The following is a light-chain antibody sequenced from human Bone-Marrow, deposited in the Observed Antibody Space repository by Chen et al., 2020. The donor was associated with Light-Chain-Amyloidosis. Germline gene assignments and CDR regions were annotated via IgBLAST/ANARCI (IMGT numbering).Light chain of an antibody. CDR2: DDS. V-gene: IGLV3-21*02. CDR3: QVWDRSSDRPV. CDR1: NIGSTS. Sequence: SSVLTQPSSVSVAPGQTAPIACGGNNIGSTSVHWYQQTPGQAPLLVVYDDSDRPSGIPARLSGSHSGNTATLTISRVEAGDEADYYCQVWDRSSDRPVFGGGTKLTVL. J-gene: IGLJ3*02.